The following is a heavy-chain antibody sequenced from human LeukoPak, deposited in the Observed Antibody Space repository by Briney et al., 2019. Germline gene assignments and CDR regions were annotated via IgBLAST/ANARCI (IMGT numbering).Heavy chain of an antibody. Sequence: PGGSLRLSCAASGFTFSDYYMSWIRQAPGKGLEWVSYIISSGSTIYYADSVKGRFTISRDNAKNSLYLQMNSLRAEDTAVYYCARDSWYSSSIYYYYYMDVWGKGTTVTVSS. D-gene: IGHD6-6*01. CDR1: GFTFSDYY. CDR3: ARDSWYSSSIYYYYYMDV. J-gene: IGHJ6*03. V-gene: IGHV3-11*04. CDR2: IISSGSTI.